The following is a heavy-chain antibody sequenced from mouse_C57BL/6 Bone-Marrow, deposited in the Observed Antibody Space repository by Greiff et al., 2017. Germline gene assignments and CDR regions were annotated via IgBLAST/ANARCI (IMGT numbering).Heavy chain of an antibody. D-gene: IGHD1-1*01. V-gene: IGHV1-62-3*01. CDR3: ARNNYYGSSPFAY. Sequence: QSCKASGYTFTSYWMHWVKQRPGRGLEWIGRIDPNSGGTKYNEKFKSKATLTVDKPSSTAYMQLSSLTTEDSAIYYCARNNYYGSSPFAYWGQGTLVTVSA. CDR2: IDPNSGGT. CDR1: GYTFTSYW. J-gene: IGHJ3*01.